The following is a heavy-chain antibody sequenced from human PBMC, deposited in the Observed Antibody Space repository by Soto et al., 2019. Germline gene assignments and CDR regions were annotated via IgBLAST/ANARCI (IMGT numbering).Heavy chain of an antibody. J-gene: IGHJ5*02. CDR3: ARHSDYYDSSNLDP. CDR1: GYTFTSYW. V-gene: IGHV5-51*01. Sequence: PGESLKISCQGSGYTFTSYWIGWVRQVPGRGLEWMGIVYPGDSDTSYSPPFQGQVTISVDKSINTAYLQWSSLKASDTAMYYCARHSDYYDSSNLDPWGQGTLVTVSS. CDR2: VYPGDSDT. D-gene: IGHD3-22*01.